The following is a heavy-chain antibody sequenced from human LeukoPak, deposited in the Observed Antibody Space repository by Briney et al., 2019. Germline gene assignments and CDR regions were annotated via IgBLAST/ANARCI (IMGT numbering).Heavy chain of an antibody. D-gene: IGHD6-13*01. CDR3: ASLSSIAAAADY. V-gene: IGHV1-69*02. Sequence: SVKVSCKASGGTFSSYTISWVRQAPGQGLEWMGRIIPILGVANYAQKFQGRVTITADKSTSTAYMELSSLRSEDTAVYYCASLSSIAAAADYWGQGTLVTVSS. CDR2: IIPILGVA. J-gene: IGHJ4*02. CDR1: GGTFSSYT.